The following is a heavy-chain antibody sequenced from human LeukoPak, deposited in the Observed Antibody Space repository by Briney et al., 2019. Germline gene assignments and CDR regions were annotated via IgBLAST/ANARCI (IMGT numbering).Heavy chain of an antibody. J-gene: IGHJ4*02. CDR1: GYSISGGYY. V-gene: IGHV4-38-2*02. D-gene: IGHD6-13*01. CDR2: IYYSGST. Sequence: PSETLSLTCTGSGYSISGGYYWGWIRQPPGKGLEWIGSIYYSGSTYYNPSLKSRVTISVDTSKNQFSLKLSSVTAADTAVYYCASPGDSSWYAFDYWGQGTLVTVSS. CDR3: ASPGDSSWYAFDY.